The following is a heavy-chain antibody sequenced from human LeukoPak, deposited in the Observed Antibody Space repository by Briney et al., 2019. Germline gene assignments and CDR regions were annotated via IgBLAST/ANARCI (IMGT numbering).Heavy chain of an antibody. J-gene: IGHJ4*02. Sequence: ASVKVSCKASGYTFTGYYMHWVRQAPGQGLEWMGWINPNSGGTNYVQKFQGRVTMTRDTSISTAYMELSRLRSDDTAVYYCARDRGAKKLGNFDYWGQGTLVTVSS. V-gene: IGHV1-2*02. CDR2: INPNSGGT. CDR3: ARDRGAKKLGNFDY. CDR1: GYTFTGYY. D-gene: IGHD7-27*01.